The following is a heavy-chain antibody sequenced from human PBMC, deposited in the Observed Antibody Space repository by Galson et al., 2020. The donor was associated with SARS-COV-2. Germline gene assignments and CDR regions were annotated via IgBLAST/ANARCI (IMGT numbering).Heavy chain of an antibody. V-gene: IGHV4-59*13. CDR3: ARGHDYGDYLHFFDY. J-gene: IGHJ4*02. CDR2: IYYSGST. CDR1: GGSISSYY. D-gene: IGHD4-17*01. Sequence: SETLSLTCTVSGGSISSYYWSWIRQPPGKGLEWIGYIYYSGSTNYNPSLKSRVTISVDTSKNQFSLKLSSVTAADTAVYYCARGHDYGDYLHFFDYWGQGTLVTVSS.